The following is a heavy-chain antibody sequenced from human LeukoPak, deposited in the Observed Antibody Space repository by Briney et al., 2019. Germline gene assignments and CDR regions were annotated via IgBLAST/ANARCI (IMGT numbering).Heavy chain of an antibody. Sequence: PSETLSLTCAVYGGSFSGYYWSWIRQPPGKGLEWIGEINHSGSTNYNPPLKSRVTISVDTSTNEFSLKLSSVTAADTAVYYCASARMAVADYWGQGTLVTVSS. J-gene: IGHJ4*02. V-gene: IGHV4-34*01. CDR3: ASARMAVADY. CDR2: INHSGST. D-gene: IGHD6-19*01. CDR1: GGSFSGYY.